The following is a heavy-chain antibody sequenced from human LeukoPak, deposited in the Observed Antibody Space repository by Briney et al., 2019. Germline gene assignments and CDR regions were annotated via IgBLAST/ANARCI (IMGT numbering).Heavy chain of an antibody. CDR3: ARGAMITFGGVIVVLDWFDP. D-gene: IGHD3-16*02. CDR1: GASISGSGYY. Sequence: SETLSLTCAVSGASISGSGYYLGWIRQPPGKGLEWIGEINHSGSTNYNPSLKSRVTISVDTSKNQFSLKLSSVTAADTAVYYCARGAMITFGGVIVVLDWFDPWGQGTLVAVSS. V-gene: IGHV4-39*07. J-gene: IGHJ5*02. CDR2: INHSGST.